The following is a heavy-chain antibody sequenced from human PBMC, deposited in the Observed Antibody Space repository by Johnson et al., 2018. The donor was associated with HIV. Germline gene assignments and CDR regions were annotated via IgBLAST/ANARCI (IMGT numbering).Heavy chain of an antibody. CDR1: GFSFSNYG. D-gene: IGHD3-16*02. CDR3: ATELSFLRDAFDI. J-gene: IGHJ3*02. V-gene: IGHV3-30*02. CDR2: KHFDGSHK. Sequence: VQLVESGGGVVQPGGSLRLTCKGSGFSFSNYGIHWVRQAPGKGLEWVTFKHFDGSHKYSADFVKGRFTISRDTSKKSVFLQMNNLRPEDTAVYYCATELSFLRDAFDIWGQGTMVTVSS.